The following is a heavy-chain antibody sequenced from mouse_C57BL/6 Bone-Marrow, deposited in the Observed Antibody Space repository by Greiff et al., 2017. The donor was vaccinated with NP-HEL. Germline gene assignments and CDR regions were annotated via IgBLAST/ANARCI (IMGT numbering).Heavy chain of an antibody. CDR1: GFTFSDYG. CDR3: ARHGNYEGSMDY. J-gene: IGHJ4*01. CDR2: ISSGSSTI. Sequence: EVHLVESGGGLVKPGGSLKLSCAASGFTFSDYGMHWVRQAPEKGLEWVAYISSGSSTIYYADTVKGRFTISRDNAKNTLFLQMTSLRSEDTAMYYCARHGNYEGSMDYWGQGTSVTVSS. D-gene: IGHD2-1*01. V-gene: IGHV5-17*01.